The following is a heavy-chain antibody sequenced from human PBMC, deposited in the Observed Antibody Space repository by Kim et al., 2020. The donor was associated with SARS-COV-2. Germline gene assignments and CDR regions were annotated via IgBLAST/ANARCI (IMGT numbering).Heavy chain of an antibody. J-gene: IGHJ1*01. CDR3: TKKELGSALGF. Sequence: GGSLRLSCVASGFTFSTNFMTWVRRAPGKGLEWVSVTYIDGSTSYSDSLEDRCSIFTDDSANTKDLQLMSLLAADITAFYYSTKKELGSALGFCGQG. D-gene: IGHD1-26*01. CDR1: GFTFSTNF. CDR2: TYIDGST. V-gene: IGHV3-53*01.